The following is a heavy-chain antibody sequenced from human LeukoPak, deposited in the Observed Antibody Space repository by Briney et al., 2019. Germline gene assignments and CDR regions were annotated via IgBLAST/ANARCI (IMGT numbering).Heavy chain of an antibody. V-gene: IGHV4-59*01. Sequence: SETLSLTCTVSGGSISSYYWSWVRQPPGKGLEWIGYIYYSGSTNYNPSLKSRVTISVDTSKNQFSLKPSSVTAADTAVYYCARGFEGYYYYYGMDVWGQGTTVTVSS. CDR2: IYYSGST. J-gene: IGHJ6*02. CDR3: ARGFEGYYYYYGMDV. D-gene: IGHD3-16*01. CDR1: GGSISSYY.